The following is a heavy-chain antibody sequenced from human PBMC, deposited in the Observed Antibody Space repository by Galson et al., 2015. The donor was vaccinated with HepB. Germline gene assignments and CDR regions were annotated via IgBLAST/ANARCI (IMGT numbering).Heavy chain of an antibody. CDR3: TRGRSGYYYYNYGMDV. Sequence: LSLTCTVYGGSFSGYYWSWIRQPPGKGLEWIGEINHSGSTNYNPSLKSRVTISVDTSKNQFSLKLSSVTAADTAVYYCTRGRSGYYYYNYGMDVWGQGTTVTVSS. D-gene: IGHD3-3*01. CDR2: INHSGST. J-gene: IGHJ6*02. V-gene: IGHV4-34*01. CDR1: GGSFSGYY.